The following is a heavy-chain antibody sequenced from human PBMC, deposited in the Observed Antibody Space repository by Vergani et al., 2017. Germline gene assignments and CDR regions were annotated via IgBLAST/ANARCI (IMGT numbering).Heavy chain of an antibody. CDR1: GFTVSSNY. CDR2: IYSGGST. Sequence: EVQLLESGGGLVQPGGSLRLSCAASGFTVSSNYMSWVRQAPGKGLELVSVIYSGGSTYYADSVKGRFTISRDNSKNTLYLQMNSLRAEDTAVYYCAVGTAMVTKGGDYWGQGTLVTVSS. CDR3: AVGTAMVTKGGDY. V-gene: IGHV3-53*01. D-gene: IGHD5-18*01. J-gene: IGHJ4*02.